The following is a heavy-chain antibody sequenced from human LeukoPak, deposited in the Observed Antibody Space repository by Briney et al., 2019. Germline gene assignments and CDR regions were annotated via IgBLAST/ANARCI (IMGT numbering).Heavy chain of an antibody. CDR3: AKGYCSGGSCYYFDH. CDR2: ISGSSGST. J-gene: IGHJ4*02. D-gene: IGHD2-15*01. CDR1: GFTFSDYY. V-gene: IGHV3-11*05. Sequence: PGGSLRLSCAASGFTFSDYYMSWIRQAPGKGLEWVSYISGSSGSTYDADFVKGRFTISRDNSKNTLYLQMNSLRAEDTAVYYGAKGYCSGGSCYYFDHWGQGTLVTVSS.